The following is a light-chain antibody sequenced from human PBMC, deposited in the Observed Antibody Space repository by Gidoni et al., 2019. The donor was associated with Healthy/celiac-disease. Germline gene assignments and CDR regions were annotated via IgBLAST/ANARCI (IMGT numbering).Light chain of an antibody. CDR2: EVS. V-gene: IGLV2-14*01. J-gene: IGLJ2*01. CDR3: SSYTSSSTLVV. Sequence: SALTQPASVSGSPGQSITISCTGTISDVGGYNYVSWYQQNPGKAPKLMIYEVSNRPSGVSNRFSGSKSGNTASLTISGLQAEDEADYYCSSYTSSSTLVVCGGGTKLTVL. CDR1: ISDVGGYNY.